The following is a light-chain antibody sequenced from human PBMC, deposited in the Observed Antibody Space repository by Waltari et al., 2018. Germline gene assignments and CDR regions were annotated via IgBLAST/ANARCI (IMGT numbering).Light chain of an antibody. Sequence: QSVLTQPPSVSGTPGQRVSFSCSGSSSNIGSKSVNWYQQVPGTAPKPLIYSNNQRPSGVPDRFSGSKSGTSASLAISGLQSEDEADYYCATWDDSLNGLFGGGTRLTVL. J-gene: IGLJ2*01. CDR3: ATWDDSLNGL. V-gene: IGLV1-44*01. CDR1: SSNIGSKS. CDR2: SNN.